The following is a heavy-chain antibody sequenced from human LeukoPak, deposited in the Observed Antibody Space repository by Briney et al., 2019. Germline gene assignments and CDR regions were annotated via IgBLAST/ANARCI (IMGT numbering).Heavy chain of an antibody. CDR1: GGSISSESYY. D-gene: IGHD3-22*01. CDR2: IYDSGST. CDR3: ACLTTADAFDI. V-gene: IGHV4-61*01. J-gene: IGHJ3*02. Sequence: SETLSLTCTVSGGSISSESYYWSWIRQPPGKGLEWIGYIYDSGSTNYNPSLKSRVTISVDTSKNQFSLKLSSVTAADTAVYYCACLTTADAFDIWGQGTMVTVSS.